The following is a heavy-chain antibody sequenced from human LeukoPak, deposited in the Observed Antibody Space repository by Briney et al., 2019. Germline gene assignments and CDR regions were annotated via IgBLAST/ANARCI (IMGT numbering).Heavy chain of an antibody. V-gene: IGHV5-51*01. CDR1: GYSFTDFW. CDR3: VRLWDNCFDY. Sequence: GESLKISCKGSGYSFTDFWIGWVRQMPGKGLEWMGVIYPIDSVSKYSPSFQGQVTISADKSINTAYLQWSSLKASDTGIYYCVRLWDNCFDYWGQGTLVTVSS. D-gene: IGHD1-20*01. CDR2: IYPIDSVS. J-gene: IGHJ4*02.